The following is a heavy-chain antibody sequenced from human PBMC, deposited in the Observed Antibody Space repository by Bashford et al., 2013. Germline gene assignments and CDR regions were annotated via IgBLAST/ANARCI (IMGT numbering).Heavy chain of an antibody. CDR1: GGSFSGYY. V-gene: IGHV4-34*01. J-gene: IGHJ6*03. D-gene: IGHD6-13*01. Sequence: SSETLSLTCAVYGGSFSGYYWSWIRQPPGKGLEWIGEINHSGSTNYNPSLKSRVTISVDTSKNQFSLKLSSVTAADTAVYYCARGCAGRRQQLRNYYYYMDVWGQRDHGHRLL. CDR3: ARGCAGRRQQLRNYYYYMDV. CDR2: INHSGST.